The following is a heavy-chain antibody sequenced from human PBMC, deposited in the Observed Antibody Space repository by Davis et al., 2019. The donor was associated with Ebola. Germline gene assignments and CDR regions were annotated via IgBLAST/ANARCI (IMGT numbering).Heavy chain of an antibody. Sequence: ASVKVSCKTSGYSFTTYYKHWVRQAPGQGLEWVGIINPSGDSTNYAQKFQGRVTMTRDTSTSTVYMELSSLRSEDTAVYYCARGLDYHYYYMDVWGRGTTVIVSS. J-gene: IGHJ6*03. CDR3: ARGLDYHYYYMDV. CDR2: INPSGDST. V-gene: IGHV1-46*01. CDR1: GYSFTTYY.